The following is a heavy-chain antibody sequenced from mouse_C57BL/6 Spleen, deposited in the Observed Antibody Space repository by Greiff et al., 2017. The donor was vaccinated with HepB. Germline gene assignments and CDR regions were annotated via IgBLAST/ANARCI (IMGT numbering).Heavy chain of an antibody. D-gene: IGHD4-1*01. CDR2: ISSGSSTI. CDR3: ARPEKTGPSYWYFDV. J-gene: IGHJ1*03. Sequence: EVHLVESGGGLVKPGGSLKLSCAASGFTFSDYGMHWVRQAPEKGLEWVAYISSGSSTIYYADTVKGRFTISRDNAKNTLFLQMTSMRSEDTAMYYCARPEKTGPSYWYFDVWGTGTTVTVSS. V-gene: IGHV5-17*01. CDR1: GFTFSDYG.